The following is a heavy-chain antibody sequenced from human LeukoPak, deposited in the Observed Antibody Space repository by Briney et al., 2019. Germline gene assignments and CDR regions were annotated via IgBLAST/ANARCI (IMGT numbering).Heavy chain of an antibody. Sequence: ASVKVSCKASGYTFTSYDINWVRQATGQGLEWMGWMNPNSGNTGYAQKFQGRVTITRNTSISTAYMELSSLRSEDTEVYYCARRITQYYYDSSGYYYVNYYYMDVWGKGTTVTVSS. CDR3: ARRITQYYYDSSGYYYVNYYYMDV. J-gene: IGHJ6*03. D-gene: IGHD3-22*01. CDR1: GYTFTSYD. CDR2: MNPNSGNT. V-gene: IGHV1-8*03.